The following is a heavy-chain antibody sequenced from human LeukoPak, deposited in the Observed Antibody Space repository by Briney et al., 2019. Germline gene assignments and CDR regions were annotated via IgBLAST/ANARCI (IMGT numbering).Heavy chain of an antibody. D-gene: IGHD3-3*01. CDR1: GFTLSNHA. CDR3: AKFGDKSETITIFGVVIRGSWFDP. CDR2: ISSHDGST. V-gene: IGHV3-64*04. Sequence: GGSLRLSCAASGFTLSNHAMHWVRQAPGKGLEYVSAISSHDGSTYYANSVKGRFTISRDNSKNTLYLQMNSLRAEDTAVYYCAKFGDKSETITIFGVVIRGSWFDPWGQGTLVTVSS. J-gene: IGHJ5*02.